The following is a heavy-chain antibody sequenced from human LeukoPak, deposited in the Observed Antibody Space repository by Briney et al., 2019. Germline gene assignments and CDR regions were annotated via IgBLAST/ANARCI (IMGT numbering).Heavy chain of an antibody. V-gene: IGHV1-69*04. CDR1: GGTFSSYA. D-gene: IGHD6-13*01. Sequence: ASVKVSCKASGGTFSSYAISWVRQAPGQGLEWMGRIIPILGIANYAQKFQGRVTITADKSTSTAYMELSSLRSEDTAVYYCAKMPQFLQQLAQADGYYYYGMDVWGQGTTVTVSS. CDR2: IIPILGIA. J-gene: IGHJ6*02. CDR3: AKMPQFLQQLAQADGYYYYGMDV.